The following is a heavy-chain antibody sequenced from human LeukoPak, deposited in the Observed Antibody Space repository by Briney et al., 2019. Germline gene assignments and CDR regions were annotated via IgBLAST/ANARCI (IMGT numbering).Heavy chain of an antibody. CDR3: ARGEQWLVWVYFDY. CDR2: IKQDGSEK. J-gene: IGHJ4*02. Sequence: GGSLRLSCAASGFTFSSYWMSWVRQAPGKGLEWVANIKQDGSEKYYVDSVRGRFTISRDNAKNSLYLQMNSLRAEDTAVYYCARGEQWLVWVYFDYWGQGTLVTVSS. V-gene: IGHV3-7*01. CDR1: GFTFSSYW. D-gene: IGHD6-19*01.